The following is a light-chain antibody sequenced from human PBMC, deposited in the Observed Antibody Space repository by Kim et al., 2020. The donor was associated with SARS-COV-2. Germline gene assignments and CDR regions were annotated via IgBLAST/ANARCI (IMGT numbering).Light chain of an antibody. CDR1: QSISSY. CDR3: QQSYSTPRT. Sequence: DIQMTQSPSSLSASVGDRVTITCRASQSISSYLNWYQQKPGKAPKLLIYAASSLQSGVPSRFSGSGSGTDFPLTISSLHPEDFATYYCQQSYSTPRTFGQGTKLEI. J-gene: IGKJ2*01. V-gene: IGKV1-39*01. CDR2: AAS.